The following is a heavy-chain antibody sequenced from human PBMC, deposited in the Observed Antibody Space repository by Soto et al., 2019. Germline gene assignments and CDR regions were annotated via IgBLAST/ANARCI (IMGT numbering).Heavy chain of an antibody. CDR2: MNAKSGDT. CDR3: ARGNPFNYAGFDV. D-gene: IGHD3-16*01. J-gene: IGHJ6*02. CDR1: GYTFSDFD. Sequence: QAHLEQSGAEVKRPGASVTVSCKASGYTFSDFDINWLRQAAGQGPEWMGWMNAKSGDTFSAQRFQGKLSMTWDTSLNTAYMEVGSLTSDDAAIYYCARGNPFNYAGFDVWGQGTTVAVSS. V-gene: IGHV1-8*01.